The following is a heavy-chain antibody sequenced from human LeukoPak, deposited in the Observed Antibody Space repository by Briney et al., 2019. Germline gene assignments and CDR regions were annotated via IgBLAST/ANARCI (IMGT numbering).Heavy chain of an antibody. V-gene: IGHV1-46*01. CDR3: ARDGPRIAALGEDCVH. J-gene: IGHJ2*01. CDR1: GYTFTSYY. CDR2: INPSDSST. Sequence: ASVTVSCKASGYTFTSYYMHWVRQAPAQGLEWMGLINPSDSSTSYAQKFQGRLTMTRDPSPSTVYMELSSLKSEDTAVYYCARDGPRIAALGEDCVHGGRGPGDSVS. D-gene: IGHD6-6*01.